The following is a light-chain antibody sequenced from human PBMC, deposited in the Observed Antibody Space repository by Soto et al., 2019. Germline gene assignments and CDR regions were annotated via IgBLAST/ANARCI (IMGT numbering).Light chain of an antibody. V-gene: IGKV3-15*01. J-gene: IGKJ2*01. CDR2: RAS. Sequence: EIVMTQSPGTLSVSPGERATLSCRASQSVSSSLDWYQQKPGQAPRLLIYRASTRATDIPARFSGSGSGTEFILTISSLRSEDFAVYYCQQYNSWPYTFGQGTKLEIK. CDR3: QQYNSWPYT. CDR1: QSVSSS.